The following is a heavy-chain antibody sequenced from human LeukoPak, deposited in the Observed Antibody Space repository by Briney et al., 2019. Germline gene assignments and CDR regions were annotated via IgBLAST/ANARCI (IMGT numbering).Heavy chain of an antibody. CDR3: ARGQPYDRSGFDY. CDR1: GFTVSSYY. CDR2: IYRGGDT. D-gene: IGHD3-22*01. Sequence: GGSLRLSCAASGFTVSSYYMSWVRQAPGKGLEWVSVIYRGGDTYYADSVEGRFTISRDNSKNTVYLQMNSLRAEDTAVYYCARGQPYDRSGFDYWGQGTLVTVSS. J-gene: IGHJ4*02. V-gene: IGHV3-53*01.